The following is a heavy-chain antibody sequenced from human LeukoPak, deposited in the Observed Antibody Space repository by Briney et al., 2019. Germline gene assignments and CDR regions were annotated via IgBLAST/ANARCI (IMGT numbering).Heavy chain of an antibody. Sequence: ASVKVSCQASGFTVTGYYMHWVRQAPGQGLEWMGWINPNSGATNYAQKFQGRVTMTRDTSISTVYMELSRLRSDDTAVYYCTRGGPEGSGYSYGSHDYWGQGTLVTVSS. CDR1: GFTVTGYY. V-gene: IGHV1-2*02. CDR2: INPNSGAT. J-gene: IGHJ4*02. CDR3: TRGGPEGSGYSYGSHDY. D-gene: IGHD5-18*01.